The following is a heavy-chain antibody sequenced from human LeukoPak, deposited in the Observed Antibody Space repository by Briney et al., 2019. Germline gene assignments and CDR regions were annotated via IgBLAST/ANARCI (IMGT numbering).Heavy chain of an antibody. CDR1: GFTFSSYG. Sequence: GRSLRLSCAASGFTFSSYGMHWVRQAPGKELEWVAVISYDGSNKYYADSVKGRFTISRDNSKNTLYLQMNSLRAEDTAVYYCAKDFREQWPRLYYYYYGMDVWGQGTTVTVSS. CDR3: AKDFREQWPRLYYYYYGMDV. D-gene: IGHD6-19*01. CDR2: ISYDGSNK. J-gene: IGHJ6*02. V-gene: IGHV3-30*18.